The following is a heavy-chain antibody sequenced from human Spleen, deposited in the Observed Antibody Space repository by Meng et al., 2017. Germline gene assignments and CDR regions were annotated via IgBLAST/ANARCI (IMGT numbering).Heavy chain of an antibody. CDR3: AGFSSSWLDY. CDR1: GGSFSGYY. D-gene: IGHD6-13*01. J-gene: IGHJ4*02. CDR2: INHSGST. Sequence: GSLRLSCAVYGGSFSGYYWSWIRQPPGKGLEWIGEINHSGSTNYNPSLKSRVTISVDTSKNQFSLKLSSMTAADTAVYYCAGFSSSWLDYWGQGRLVTVSS. V-gene: IGHV4-34*01.